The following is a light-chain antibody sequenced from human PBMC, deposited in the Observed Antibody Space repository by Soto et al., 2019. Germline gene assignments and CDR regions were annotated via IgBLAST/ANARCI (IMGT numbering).Light chain of an antibody. V-gene: IGLV2-23*02. CDR3: CAYAANSKFL. J-gene: IGLJ2*01. Sequence: QSALTKHASVSGSPGQSITISCTGTASDVGSYKFVSWYQHLPDKAPKLIIFEVSERPSGISDRFSGTKSGNTASLTISGLQAEVEADYYCCAYAANSKFLFGGGTKLTVL. CDR2: EVS. CDR1: ASDVGSYKF.